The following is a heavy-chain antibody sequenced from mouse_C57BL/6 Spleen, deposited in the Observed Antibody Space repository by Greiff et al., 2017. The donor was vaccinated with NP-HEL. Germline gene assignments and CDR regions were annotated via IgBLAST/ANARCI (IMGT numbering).Heavy chain of an antibody. CDR3: AREGNYGYFDV. J-gene: IGHJ1*03. CDR2: INSDGGST. V-gene: IGHV5-2*01. CDR1: EYEFPSHD. Sequence: EVKVVESGGGLVQPGESLKLSCESNEYEFPSHDMSWVRKTPEKRLELVAAINSDGGSTYYPDTMERRFIISRDNTKKTLYLQMSSLRSEDPALYYCAREGNYGYFDVWGTGTTVTVSS. D-gene: IGHD2-1*01.